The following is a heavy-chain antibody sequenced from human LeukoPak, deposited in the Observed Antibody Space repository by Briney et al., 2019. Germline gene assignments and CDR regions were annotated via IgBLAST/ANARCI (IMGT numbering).Heavy chain of an antibody. CDR3: ARDWGVSARPGYMDV. D-gene: IGHD6-6*01. J-gene: IGHJ6*03. V-gene: IGHV4-59*01. CDR2: IYYSGST. CDR1: GGSISNYY. Sequence: SETLSLTCTVSGGSISNYYWSWIRQPPGKGLEWIGYIYYSGSTKYNPSLKSRVTISVDTSKNQFSLRLSSVTAADTAVHYCARDWGVSARPGYMDVWGKGTTVTVSS.